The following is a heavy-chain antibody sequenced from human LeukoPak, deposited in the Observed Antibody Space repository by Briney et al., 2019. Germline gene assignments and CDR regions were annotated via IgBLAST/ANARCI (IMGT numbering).Heavy chain of an antibody. D-gene: IGHD3-22*01. CDR1: GFTVSSNY. Sequence: GGSLRLSCAASGFTVSSNYMSWVRQAPGKGLEWGSVIYSGGSTYYADSVKGRFTISRDNSKNTLYLQMNSLRAEDTAVYYCARDYYDSSGYWGAYYMDVWGKGTTVTISS. V-gene: IGHV3-66*01. CDR2: IYSGGST. J-gene: IGHJ6*03. CDR3: ARDYYDSSGYWGAYYMDV.